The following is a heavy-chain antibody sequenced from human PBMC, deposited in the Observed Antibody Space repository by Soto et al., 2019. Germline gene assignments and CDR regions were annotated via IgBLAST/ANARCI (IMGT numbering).Heavy chain of an antibody. CDR1: GGTFSRHA. V-gene: IGHV1-69*01. Sequence: QVQLVQSGSEVKMPGSSVKVSCKTSGGTFSRHAINWVRQAPGQGLEWMGGIIPLFGTTNYAQKFKGRVTTGGDDSTRTAKRELSIPTSGDAAVYYWGRPPFQAGGCFSWSAPGGQGPLVPVSS. CDR3: GRPPFQAGGCFSWSAP. J-gene: IGHJ5*02. D-gene: IGHD6-25*01. CDR2: IIPLFGTT.